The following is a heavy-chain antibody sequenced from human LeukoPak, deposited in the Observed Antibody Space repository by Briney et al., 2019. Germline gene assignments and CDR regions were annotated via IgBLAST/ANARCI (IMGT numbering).Heavy chain of an antibody. CDR3: AKDQWELLGFDY. CDR1: GFTFSSCA. D-gene: IGHD1-26*01. V-gene: IGHV3-23*01. Sequence: GGSLRLSCAASGFTFSSCAMSWVRQAPGKGLEWVSAISGSGGSTYYADSVKGRFTISRDNSKNTLYLQMNSLRAEDTAVYYCAKDQWELLGFDYWGQGTLVTVSS. J-gene: IGHJ4*02. CDR2: ISGSGGST.